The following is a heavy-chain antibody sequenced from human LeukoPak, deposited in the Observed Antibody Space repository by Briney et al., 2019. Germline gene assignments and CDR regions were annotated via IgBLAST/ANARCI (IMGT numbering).Heavy chain of an antibody. CDR1: GYTFTSYD. Sequence: GASVKVSCKASGYTFTSYDINWVRQATGQGLEWMGWMNPNSGNTGYAQKFQGRVTITRNTSISTAYMELSSLRSEDTAVYYCARGHTIFGVVSWFDPWGQGTLVTVSS. J-gene: IGHJ5*02. D-gene: IGHD3-3*01. CDR2: MNPNSGNT. V-gene: IGHV1-8*03. CDR3: ARGHTIFGVVSWFDP.